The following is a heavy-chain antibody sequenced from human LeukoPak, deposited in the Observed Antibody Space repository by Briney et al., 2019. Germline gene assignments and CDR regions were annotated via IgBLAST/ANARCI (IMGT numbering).Heavy chain of an antibody. J-gene: IGHJ4*02. CDR1: GXSFXSYX. V-gene: IGHV3-23*01. Sequence: SGGSLRLSCAXXGXSFXSYXXXWXXXXXXXGLEWVSAITGSGGXTYYADAVKGRFPISRDNSKNTLYLQMNRLRAEDTAVYYCARSAAGTYYWGQGTLVTVSS. CDR3: ARSAAGTYY. CDR2: ITGSGGXT. D-gene: IGHD1-1*01.